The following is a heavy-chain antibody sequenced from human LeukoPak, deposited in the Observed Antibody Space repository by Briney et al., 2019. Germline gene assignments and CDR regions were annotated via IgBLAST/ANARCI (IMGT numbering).Heavy chain of an antibody. V-gene: IGHV1-46*01. D-gene: IGHD6-6*01. Sequence: ASVKVSCKASGYTFTSYYMHWVRQAPGQGLEWMGIINPSGGSTTYAQKFQGRVTVSRDTSTSTVYMELSSLRSEDTAVYYCAGQQYSSFDYWGQGTLVTLSS. CDR2: INPSGGST. CDR1: GYTFTSYY. CDR3: AGQQYSSFDY. J-gene: IGHJ4*02.